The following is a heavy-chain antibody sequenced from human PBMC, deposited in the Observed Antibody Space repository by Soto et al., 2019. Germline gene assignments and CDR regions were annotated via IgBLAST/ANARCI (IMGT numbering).Heavy chain of an antibody. Sequence: EVQLVESGGGLVKPGGSLRLSCAASGFTFSSYSMNWVRQAPGKGLEWVSSISSSSSYIYYADSMKGRFTISRDNAKNSLYLQMNSLRAEDTAVYYCARDESAIAAHTKGVFDYWGQGTLVTVSS. D-gene: IGHD6-13*01. J-gene: IGHJ4*02. CDR3: ARDESAIAAHTKGVFDY. CDR1: GFTFSSYS. V-gene: IGHV3-21*01. CDR2: ISSSSSYI.